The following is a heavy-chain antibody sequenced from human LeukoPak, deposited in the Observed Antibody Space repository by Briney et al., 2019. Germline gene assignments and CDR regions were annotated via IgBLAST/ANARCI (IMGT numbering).Heavy chain of an antibody. D-gene: IGHD5-18*01. V-gene: IGHV3-30*18. CDR3: AKEFQGIQLWYYFDY. Sequence: GGSLRLSCAASGFTFSSYGMHWVRQAPGKGLEWVAVISYDGSNKYYADSVKGRFTISRDNSKNTLVLQMNSLRVEDTAVYYCAKEFQGIQLWYYFDYWGQGTLVTVSS. CDR2: ISYDGSNK. J-gene: IGHJ4*02. CDR1: GFTFSSYG.